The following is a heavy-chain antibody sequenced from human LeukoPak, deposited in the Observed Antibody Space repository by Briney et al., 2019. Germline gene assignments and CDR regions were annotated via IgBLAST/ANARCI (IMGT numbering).Heavy chain of an antibody. CDR2: ISSSSSDI. CDR3: ATGYTSGTRIDY. J-gene: IGHJ4*02. CDR1: GFTFSSYG. D-gene: IGHD6-19*01. Sequence: GGSLRLSCAASGFTFSSYGMHWVRQAPGKGLEWVSAISSSSSDIYYTDSVKGRFTISRDNANNFLYLQVSSLRAEDTAVYYCATGYTSGTRIDYWGQGTLVSVSS. V-gene: IGHV3-21*01.